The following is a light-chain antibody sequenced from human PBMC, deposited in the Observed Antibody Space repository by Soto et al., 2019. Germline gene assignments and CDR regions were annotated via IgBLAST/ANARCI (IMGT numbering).Light chain of an antibody. CDR1: SSNIGRNS. Sequence: QSVLTQAPSVSGTPGQRVTITCSGSSSNIGRNSVNWYQHLPGTAPKLLTHGNNHRPSGVPDRFSGSKSGTSASLAISGLXPEDEAAYCCAAWDDSLNEYVFGDGTKVTVL. J-gene: IGLJ1*01. CDR2: GNN. V-gene: IGLV1-44*01. CDR3: AAWDDSLNEYV.